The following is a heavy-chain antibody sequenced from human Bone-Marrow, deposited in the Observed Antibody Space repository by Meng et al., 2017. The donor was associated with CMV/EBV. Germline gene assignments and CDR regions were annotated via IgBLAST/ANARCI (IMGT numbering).Heavy chain of an antibody. CDR1: GYTFIGYY. Sequence: ASVKVSCKASGYTFIGYYIHWVRQAPGQGLEWMGWINPNPNSGATAYAQKFQGRVTLTRDTSISAAYMELRRLKSDDTAVYYCARVQFLETPNDACDLWGQGKMVNV. CDR3: ARVQFLETPNDACDL. CDR2: INPNPNSGAT. J-gene: IGHJ3*01. V-gene: IGHV1-2*02.